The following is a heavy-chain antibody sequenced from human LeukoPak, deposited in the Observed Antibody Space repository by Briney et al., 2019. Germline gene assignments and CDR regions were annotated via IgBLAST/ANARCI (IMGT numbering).Heavy chain of an antibody. CDR2: IYSDGST. Sequence: GGSLRLSCAASGFIVSRNYMSWVRQAPGKGLEWVSVIYSDGSTYYADSVKGRFTISRDNAKNSLYLQMNSLRAEDTAVYYCARVGQQLGAIDIWGQGTKVTVSS. J-gene: IGHJ3*02. D-gene: IGHD6-13*01. CDR1: GFIVSRNY. V-gene: IGHV3-53*01. CDR3: ARVGQQLGAIDI.